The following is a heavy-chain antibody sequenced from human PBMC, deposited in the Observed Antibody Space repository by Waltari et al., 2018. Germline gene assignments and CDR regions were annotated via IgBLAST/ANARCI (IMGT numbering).Heavy chain of an antibody. D-gene: IGHD3-3*01. V-gene: IGHV3-9*01. CDR3: ARGLDKDFYDTMDV. CDR1: GFSFHDYA. J-gene: IGHJ6*01. CDR2: IKSNGRYI. Sequence: EMQLVESGGGLVQPGRSLRLSCAASGFSFHDYAMHWVRQGPGKGLEWVSGIKSNGRYIDYADSVKGRFTISRDNANNSLYLQMNSLRTDDTALYYCARGLDKDFYDTMDVWGQGTTVTVSS.